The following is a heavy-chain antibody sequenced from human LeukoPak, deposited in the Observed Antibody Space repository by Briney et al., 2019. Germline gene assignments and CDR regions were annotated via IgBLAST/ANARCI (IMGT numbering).Heavy chain of an antibody. CDR3: ARYSGIYGHDY. CDR2: FFSSGTT. CDR1: GHSFTSFY. V-gene: IGHV4-4*07. J-gene: IGHJ4*02. Sequence: SDTLSLTCTVCGHSFTSFYGLWIRQPAGERLEWIGRFFSSGTTNYNPSFKSRATISIDKSKNQFSLKLTSVTAADTAVYYCARYSGIYGHDYWGQGTLVSVSS. D-gene: IGHD3-10*01.